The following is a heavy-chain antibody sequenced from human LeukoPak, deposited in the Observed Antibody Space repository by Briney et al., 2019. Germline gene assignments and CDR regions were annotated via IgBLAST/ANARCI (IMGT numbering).Heavy chain of an antibody. CDR2: INHSGST. V-gene: IGHV4-34*01. D-gene: IGHD3-3*01. CDR1: GGSFSGYY. Sequence: PSETPSLTCAVYGGSFSGYYWSWIRQPPGKGLEWIGEINHSGSTNYNPSLKSRVTISVDTSKNQFSLKLSSVTAADTAVYYCARGYDFWTRWFDPWGQGTLVTVSS. CDR3: ARGYDFWTRWFDP. J-gene: IGHJ5*02.